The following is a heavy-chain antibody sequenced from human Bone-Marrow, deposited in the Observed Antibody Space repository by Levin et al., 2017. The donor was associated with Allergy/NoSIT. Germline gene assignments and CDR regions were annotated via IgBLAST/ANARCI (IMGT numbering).Heavy chain of an antibody. CDR2: IWYDGSNK. CDR3: AREYGAYSSGWKARWNPYYYGMDV. V-gene: IGHV3-33*01. J-gene: IGHJ6*02. D-gene: IGHD6-19*01. CDR1: GFTFSSYG. Sequence: LSLTCAASGFTFSSYGMHWVRQAPGKGLEWVAVIWYDGSNKYYADSVKGRFTISRDNSKNTLYLQMNSLRAEDTAVYYCAREYGAYSSGWKARWNPYYYGMDVWGQGTTVTVSS.